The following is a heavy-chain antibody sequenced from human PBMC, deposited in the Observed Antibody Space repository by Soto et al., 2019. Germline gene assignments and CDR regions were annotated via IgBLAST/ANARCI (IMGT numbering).Heavy chain of an antibody. CDR2: IIPVFGIV. CDR1: GGNPSNSA. V-gene: IGHV1-69*01. CDR3: AGGRIEVAGSSAYSGMDV. D-gene: IGHD6-19*01. J-gene: IGHJ6*02. Sequence: QVHLLLQSGAEVKKPGSSVQVSCKASGGNPSNSAISWVRQAPGQGLEWMGGIIPVFGIVSYAQNFQGRVTLTEEESTSTASMELSSRRTEDTPVSSCAGGRIEVAGSSAYSGMDVWGQGTTGTVSS.